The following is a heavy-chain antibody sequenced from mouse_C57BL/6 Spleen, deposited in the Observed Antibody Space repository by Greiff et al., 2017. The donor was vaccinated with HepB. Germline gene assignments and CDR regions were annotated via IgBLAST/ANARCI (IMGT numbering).Heavy chain of an antibody. CDR2: IDPEDGET. D-gene: IGHD2-4*01. J-gene: IGHJ2*01. V-gene: IGHV14-2*01. CDR3: ARHDYDVRNYFDY. CDR1: GFNIKDYY. Sequence: EVKLQESGAELVKPGASVKLSCTASGFNIKDYYMHWVKQRTEQGLEWIGRIDPEDGETKYAPKFQGKATITADTSSNTAYLQLSSLTSEDTAVYYCARHDYDVRNYFDYWGQGTTLTVSS.